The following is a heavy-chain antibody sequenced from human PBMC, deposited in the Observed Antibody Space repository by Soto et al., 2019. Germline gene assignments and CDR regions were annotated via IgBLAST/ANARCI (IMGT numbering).Heavy chain of an antibody. CDR2: IYYSGST. D-gene: IGHD2-21*02. CDR1: GGSISSGY. Sequence: SETLSLTCSVSGGSISSGYWTWIRHPPGKGLEWIGSIYYSGSTYYNPSLKSRVTVSVDTSKNQFSLKLSSVTAADTAVYYCARHPSDFWFDPWGQGTLVTVSS. J-gene: IGHJ5*02. V-gene: IGHV4-59*05. CDR3: ARHPSDFWFDP.